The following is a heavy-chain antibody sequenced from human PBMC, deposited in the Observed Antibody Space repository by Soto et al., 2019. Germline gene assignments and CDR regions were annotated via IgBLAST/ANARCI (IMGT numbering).Heavy chain of an antibody. Sequence: GESLKISCKGSGYSFTSYWIGWVRQMPGKGLEWMGIIYPGDSDTRYSPSFQGQVTISADKSISTAYLQWSSLKASDTAMYYYARYGVEGDILTGYYYYYGMDVWGQGTTVTVSS. D-gene: IGHD3-9*01. CDR2: IYPGDSDT. CDR3: ARYGVEGDILTGYYYYYGMDV. V-gene: IGHV5-51*01. CDR1: GYSFTSYW. J-gene: IGHJ6*02.